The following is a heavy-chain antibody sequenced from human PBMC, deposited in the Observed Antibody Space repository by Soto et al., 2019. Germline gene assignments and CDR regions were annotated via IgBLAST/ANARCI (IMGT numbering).Heavy chain of an antibody. CDR1: SGSFSGYY. V-gene: IGHV4-34*01. Sequence: PSDPLSLTCAVYSGSFSGYYWSWIRQPPGKGLEWIGELYQGLSIIYNPSLESRVTISGDSSKNQFSLKLRSVTAADTAVYYCARHGGYYFDYWGQGTLVTGS. D-gene: IGHD3-16*01. CDR2: LYQGLSI. J-gene: IGHJ4*02. CDR3: ARHGGYYFDY.